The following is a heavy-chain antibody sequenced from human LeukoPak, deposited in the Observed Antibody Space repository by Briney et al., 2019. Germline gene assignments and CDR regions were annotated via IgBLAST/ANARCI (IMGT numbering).Heavy chain of an antibody. CDR3: AKGTLGSCSGASCYPLDY. Sequence: PGASLRLSCAASGFTFSSYAMAWVRQAPVKGLEWVSVITDSGINTYYTDSVKGRFTISRDNSKNTVYLQMNSLRAEDTAVYYCAKGTLGSCSGASCYPLDYWGQGTLVTVSS. D-gene: IGHD2-15*01. CDR1: GFTFSSYA. V-gene: IGHV3-23*01. J-gene: IGHJ4*02. CDR2: ITDSGINT.